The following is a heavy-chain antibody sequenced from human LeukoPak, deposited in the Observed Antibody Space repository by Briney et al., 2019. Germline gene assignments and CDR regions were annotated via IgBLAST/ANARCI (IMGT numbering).Heavy chain of an antibody. V-gene: IGHV3-23*01. CDR1: GFTFSSYA. D-gene: IGHD3-10*01. CDR2: ISGSGGST. J-gene: IGHJ3*02. Sequence: GGSLRLSCAASGFTFSSYAMSWVRQAPGKGLEWVSAISGSGGSTYYADSVKGRFTISRDNAKNLLFLQMNGLRAEDTALYYCARGRSITLLRGVAMSDGFDIWGQGAMVAVSS. CDR3: ARGRSITLLRGVAMSDGFDI.